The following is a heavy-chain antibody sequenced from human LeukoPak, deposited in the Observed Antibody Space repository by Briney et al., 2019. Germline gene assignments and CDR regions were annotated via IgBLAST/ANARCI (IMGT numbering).Heavy chain of an antibody. J-gene: IGHJ4*02. CDR1: GYTFTGYY. Sequence: ASVKVSCKASGYTFTGYYMHWVRQAPGQGLEWMGRINPNSGGTNYAQKFQGRVTITTDESTSTAYMELSSLRSEDTAVYYCARENYYDSSGIFDYWGQGTLVTVSS. D-gene: IGHD3-22*01. V-gene: IGHV1-2*06. CDR3: ARENYYDSSGIFDY. CDR2: INPNSGGT.